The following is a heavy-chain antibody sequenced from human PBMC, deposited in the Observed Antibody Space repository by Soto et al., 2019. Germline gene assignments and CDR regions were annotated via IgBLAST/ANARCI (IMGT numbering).Heavy chain of an antibody. V-gene: IGHV1-8*02. CDR1: GYTFTSYG. J-gene: IGHJ4*02. Sequence: XVKVSYKASGYTFTSYGISGVRQAPGQGLEWMGWISAYSGNTGYAQKFQGRVTMTRNTSISTAYMEMSSLRSEDTAVYYCARGPSSSGYWGQGTLVTVSS. CDR2: ISAYSGNT. CDR3: ARGPSSSGY. D-gene: IGHD6-6*01.